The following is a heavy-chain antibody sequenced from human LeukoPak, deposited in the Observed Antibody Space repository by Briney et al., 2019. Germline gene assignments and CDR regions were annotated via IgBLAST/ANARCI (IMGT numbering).Heavy chain of an antibody. CDR3: AREYGSGSYYRDAFDM. V-gene: IGHV3-33*08. CDR1: GFTFSSYW. D-gene: IGHD3-10*01. Sequence: PGGSLRLSCAASGFTFSSYWMHWVRQAPGKGLEWVAVIWYDGSNKYYADSVKGRFTISRDNSKNTLYLQMNSLRAEDTAVYYCAREYGSGSYYRDAFDMWGQGTMVTVSS. CDR2: IWYDGSNK. J-gene: IGHJ3*02.